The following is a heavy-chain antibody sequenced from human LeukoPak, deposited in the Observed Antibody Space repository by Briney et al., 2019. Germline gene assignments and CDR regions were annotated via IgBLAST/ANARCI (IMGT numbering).Heavy chain of an antibody. CDR3: ARASGSPFDY. J-gene: IGHJ4*02. V-gene: IGHV1-46*01. CDR2: INPSGGST. D-gene: IGHD6-19*01. CDR1: GYTFTSYY. Sequence: GASVKVSCKASGYTFTSYYMHWVRQAPGQGLEWMGIINPSGGSTTYAQKFQDRVTMTRDTSTSTVYVELSSLRSEDTAVYYCARASGSPFDYWGQGTLITVSS.